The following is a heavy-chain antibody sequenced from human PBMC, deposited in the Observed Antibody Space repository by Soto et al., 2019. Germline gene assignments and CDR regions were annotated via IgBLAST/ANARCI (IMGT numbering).Heavy chain of an antibody. J-gene: IGHJ4*02. Sequence: SLTCTVSGGSISNYVCNWIRQPAGKGLEWIGRIDNSGSTNYNPSLKSRITMSADTSRNQFSLKLNSVTAADTAVYYCARGGQDFWSGPFDYWGKGALVTVSS. CDR3: ARGGQDFWSGPFDY. CDR2: IDNSGST. D-gene: IGHD3-3*01. CDR1: GGSISNYV. V-gene: IGHV4-4*07.